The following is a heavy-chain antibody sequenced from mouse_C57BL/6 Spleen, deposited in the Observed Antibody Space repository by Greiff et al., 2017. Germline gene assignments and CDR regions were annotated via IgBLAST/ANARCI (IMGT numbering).Heavy chain of an antibody. Sequence: VQLQQSGPELVKPGASVKISCKASGYTFTDYYMNWVKQSHGKILEWIGDINPNNGGTSYNQKFKGKATLTVDKSSSTAYMELRSLTSEDSAVYYCARGNGYDVGDFDYWGQGTTLTVSS. D-gene: IGHD2-2*01. J-gene: IGHJ2*01. CDR3: ARGNGYDVGDFDY. CDR2: INPNNGGT. V-gene: IGHV1-26*01. CDR1: GYTFTDYY.